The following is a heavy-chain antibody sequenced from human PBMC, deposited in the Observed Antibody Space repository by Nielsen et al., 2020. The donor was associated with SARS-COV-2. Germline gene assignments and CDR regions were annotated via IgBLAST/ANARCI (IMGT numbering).Heavy chain of an antibody. CDR3: VKDSDPGDPSPYFFDY. J-gene: IGHJ4*02. D-gene: IGHD4-17*01. CDR1: GFTFSSYA. CDR2: ISYDGSNK. Sequence: GGSLRLSCAASGFTFSSYAMHWVRQAPGKGLEWVAVISYDGSNKYYADSVKGRFTISRDNSKNTLYLQMNSLRAEDTAVYYCVKDSDPGDPSPYFFDYWGQGTLVTVSS. V-gene: IGHV3-30-3*01.